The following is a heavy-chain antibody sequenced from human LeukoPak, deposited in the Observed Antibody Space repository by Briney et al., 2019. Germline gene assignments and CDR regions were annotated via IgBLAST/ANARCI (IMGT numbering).Heavy chain of an antibody. CDR2: IYTSGST. J-gene: IGHJ3*02. V-gene: IGHV4-4*07. CDR1: GGSIGSYY. CDR3: ARVWYYYGSGPDDAFDI. D-gene: IGHD3-10*01. Sequence: PSETLSLTCTVSGGSIGSYYWSWIRQPAGKGLEWIGRIYTSGSTNYNPSPKSRVTMSVDTSKNQFSLKLSSVTAADTAVYYCARVWYYYGSGPDDAFDIWGQGTMVTVSS.